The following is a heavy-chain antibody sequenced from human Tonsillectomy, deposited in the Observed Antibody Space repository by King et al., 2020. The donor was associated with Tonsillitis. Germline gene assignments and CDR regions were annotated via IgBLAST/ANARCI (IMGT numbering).Heavy chain of an antibody. CDR1: GFTFSGYA. J-gene: IGHJ4*02. CDR2: ISGSGGST. D-gene: IGHD5-18*01. CDR3: AKRALLNTAMAYYFDY. Sequence: VQLVESGGGLVQPGGSLILSCASSGFTFSGYAMSWVRQAPGKGLEWVSAISGSGGSTYYGDSVKGRFNISRDNSKNTLFLQMNSLRAEDTALYYCAKRALLNTAMAYYFDYWGQGTLVTVSS. V-gene: IGHV3-23*04.